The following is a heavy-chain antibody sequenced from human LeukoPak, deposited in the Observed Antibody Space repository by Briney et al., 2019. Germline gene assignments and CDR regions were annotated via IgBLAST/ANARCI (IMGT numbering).Heavy chain of an antibody. CDR3: AKARTTVTTQHYFDY. CDR1: GFTFDDYA. D-gene: IGHD4-17*01. CDR2: ISWNSGSI. J-gene: IGHJ4*02. V-gene: IGHV3-9*01. Sequence: PGRSLRLSCAASGFTFDDYAMHWVRQAPGKGLEWVSGISWNSGSIGYADSVKGRFTISRDNAKNSLYLQMNSLRAEGTALYYCAKARTTVTTQHYFDYWGQGTLVTVSS.